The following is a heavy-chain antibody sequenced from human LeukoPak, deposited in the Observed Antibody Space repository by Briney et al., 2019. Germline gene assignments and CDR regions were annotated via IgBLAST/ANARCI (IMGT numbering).Heavy chain of an antibody. J-gene: IGHJ4*02. CDR3: AKGARYDILTGDY. Sequence: PGRSLRLSCAASGFTFSSYGMHWVRQAPGKGLEWVAVISYDGSNKYYADSVKGRFTISRDNSKNTLYLQMNSLGAEDTAVYYCAKGARYDILTGDYWGQGTLVTVSS. CDR2: ISYDGSNK. CDR1: GFTFSSYG. D-gene: IGHD3-9*01. V-gene: IGHV3-30*18.